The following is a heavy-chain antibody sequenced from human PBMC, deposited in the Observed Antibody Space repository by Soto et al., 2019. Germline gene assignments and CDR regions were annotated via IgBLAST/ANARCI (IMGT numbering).Heavy chain of an antibody. V-gene: IGHV1-69*12. CDR1: GGTFSSYA. D-gene: IGHD2-2*01. CDR3: ASRYCIRTSCYAEYFQH. CDR2: IIPIFGTA. J-gene: IGHJ1*01. Sequence: QVQLVQSGAEVKKPGSSVKVSCKASGGTFSSYAISWVRQAPGQGLEWMGGIIPIFGTANYAQKFQGRVTITADESTSTAYMELSSLRSEDTAVYYCASRYCIRTSCYAEYFQHWGQGTLVTVSS.